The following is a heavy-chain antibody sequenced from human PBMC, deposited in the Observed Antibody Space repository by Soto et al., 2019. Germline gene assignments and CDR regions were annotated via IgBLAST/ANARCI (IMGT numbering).Heavy chain of an antibody. D-gene: IGHD4-17*01. J-gene: IGHJ3*02. V-gene: IGHV3-23*01. CDR2: ISGSGGST. CDR3: AKDSPYGDYSVDAFDI. Sequence: EVQLLESGGGLVQPGGSLRLSCAASGFTFSSYAMSWVRQAPGKGLEWVSAISGSGGSTYYADSVKGRFTIPRDNSKNTLYLQMNSLRAEDTAVYYCAKDSPYGDYSVDAFDIWGQGTMVTVSS. CDR1: GFTFSSYA.